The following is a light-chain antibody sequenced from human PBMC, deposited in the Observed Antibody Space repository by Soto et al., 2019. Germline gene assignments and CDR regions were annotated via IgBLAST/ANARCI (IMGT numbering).Light chain of an antibody. CDR1: SGHSTYA. Sequence: QPVLTQSPSASASLGASVKLTCTLSSGHSTYAIAWHQHQLEKGPRYLMKLNSDGSHSKGDGIPDRFSGSSSGAERYLTISSLQSEDEADYYCQTWGTGIQVFGGGTKLTVL. CDR3: QTWGTGIQV. V-gene: IGLV4-69*01. CDR2: LNSDGSH. J-gene: IGLJ2*01.